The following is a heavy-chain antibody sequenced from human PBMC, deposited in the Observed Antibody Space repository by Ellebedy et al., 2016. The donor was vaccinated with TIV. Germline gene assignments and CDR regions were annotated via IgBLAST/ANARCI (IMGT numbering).Heavy chain of an antibody. V-gene: IGHV3-53*01. Sequence: GESLKISCAASGFTVSSNYMSWVRQAPGKGLEWVSVIYSGGSTYYADSVKGRFTISRDNSKNTLYLQMNSLRAEDTAVYYCARVIWSPTDAFDIWGQGTMVTVSS. CDR2: IYSGGST. CDR3: ARVIWSPTDAFDI. J-gene: IGHJ3*02. CDR1: GFTVSSNY. D-gene: IGHD3-3*01.